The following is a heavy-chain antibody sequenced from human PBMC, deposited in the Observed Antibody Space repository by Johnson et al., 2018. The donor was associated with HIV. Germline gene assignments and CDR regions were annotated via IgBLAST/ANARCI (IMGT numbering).Heavy chain of an antibody. CDR2: ISYDGNNT. J-gene: IGHJ3*02. V-gene: IGHV3-30-3*01. Sequence: QVQLVESGGCLVQPGGSLRLSCAASGFTFSSYAVHWVRQAPGKGLEWVAVISYDGNNTYNADSVKGRFTISRDNPRNTLYLQMNSLRAEDTALYYCARDFGLEWELDGAFDIWGQGTMVTVSS. CDR1: GFTFSSYA. D-gene: IGHD1-26*01. CDR3: ARDFGLEWELDGAFDI.